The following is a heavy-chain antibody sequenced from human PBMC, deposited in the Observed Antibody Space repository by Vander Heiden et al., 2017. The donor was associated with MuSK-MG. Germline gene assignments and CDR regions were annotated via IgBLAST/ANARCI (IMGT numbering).Heavy chain of an antibody. J-gene: IGHJ5*02. Sequence: VQLVQSGAEVKKPRASVKVSCKASGYTFTSYYMHWVRQAPGQGLEWMGIINPSGGSTSYAQKFQGRVTMTRDTSTSTVYMELSSLRSEDTAVYYCARALGEQQLVRNWFDPWGQGTLVTVSS. CDR1: GYTFTSYY. CDR2: INPSGGST. V-gene: IGHV1-46*01. CDR3: ARALGEQQLVRNWFDP. D-gene: IGHD6-13*01.